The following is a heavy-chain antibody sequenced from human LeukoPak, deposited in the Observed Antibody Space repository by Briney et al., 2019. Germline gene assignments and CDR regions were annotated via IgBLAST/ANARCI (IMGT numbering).Heavy chain of an antibody. J-gene: IGHJ4*02. Sequence: ASVKVSCKASGYTFTGYYMYWVRQAPGQGLEWMGRINPNSGGTNYAQKFQGRVTMTRDTSISTAYMELSRLRSDDMAVYYCARDFRGYCSGGSCYTSLDYWGQGSLVTVSS. D-gene: IGHD2-15*01. CDR3: ARDFRGYCSGGSCYTSLDY. CDR1: GYTFTGYY. V-gene: IGHV1-2*06. CDR2: INPNSGGT.